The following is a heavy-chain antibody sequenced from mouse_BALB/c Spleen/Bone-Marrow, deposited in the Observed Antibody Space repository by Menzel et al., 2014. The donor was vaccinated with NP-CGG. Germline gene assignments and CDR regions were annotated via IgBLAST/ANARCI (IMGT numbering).Heavy chain of an antibody. Sequence: VQLQQSGPELVKPGASVKMSCKASGYTFTSYVMHWVKQKLGQGLEWIGYINPYNDGTKYNEKFKGKATLTSDKSSSTAYMELSSLTSEDSAVYCCARPRQLGLPYYFDYWGQGTTLTVSS. CDR2: INPYNDGT. J-gene: IGHJ2*01. CDR1: GYTFTSYV. D-gene: IGHD3-2*01. V-gene: IGHV1-14*01. CDR3: ARPRQLGLPYYFDY.